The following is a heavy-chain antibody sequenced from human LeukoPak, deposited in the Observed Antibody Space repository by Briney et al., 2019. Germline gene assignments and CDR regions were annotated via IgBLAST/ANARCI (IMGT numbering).Heavy chain of an antibody. CDR3: ATHPEYSSGWYYFDY. J-gene: IGHJ4*02. V-gene: IGHV1-18*01. CDR1: GYTFTSYG. CDR2: ISAYNGNT. Sequence: ASVKVSCKASGYTFTSYGISWVRQAPGQGLEWMGWISAYNGNTNYAQKLQGRVTMTTDTSTSTAYMELRSLRSDDTAVYYCATHPEYSSGWYYFDYWGQGTLVTVSS. D-gene: IGHD6-19*01.